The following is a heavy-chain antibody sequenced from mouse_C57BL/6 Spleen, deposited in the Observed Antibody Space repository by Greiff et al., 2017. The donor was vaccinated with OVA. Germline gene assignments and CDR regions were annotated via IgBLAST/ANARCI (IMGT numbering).Heavy chain of an antibody. J-gene: IGHJ1*03. CDR3: ARPYGNYVYFDV. CDR2: IHPNSGST. V-gene: IGHV1-64*01. D-gene: IGHD2-1*01. Sequence: VQLQQPGAELVKPGASVKLSCKASGYTFTSYWMHWVKQRPGQGLEWIGMIHPNSGSTNYTEKLKSKATLTVDKSSSTAYLQLSSLPSEDSAVYYCARPYGNYVYFDVWGTGTTVTVSS. CDR1: GYTFTSYW.